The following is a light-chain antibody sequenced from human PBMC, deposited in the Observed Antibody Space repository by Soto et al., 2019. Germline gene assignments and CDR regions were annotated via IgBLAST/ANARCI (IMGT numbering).Light chain of an antibody. CDR1: SSDVGGYNY. CDR3: SSYTSSSTVV. CDR2: DVS. V-gene: IGLV2-14*03. Sequence: QSVLTQPASVSGSPGQSITISCTGTSSDVGGYNYVSWYQQHPGKAPKLMIYDVSNRPSGVSNRFSGSKSVNTASLTISGLQAHDEADYYCSSYTSSSTVVFGGGTKLTVL. J-gene: IGLJ2*01.